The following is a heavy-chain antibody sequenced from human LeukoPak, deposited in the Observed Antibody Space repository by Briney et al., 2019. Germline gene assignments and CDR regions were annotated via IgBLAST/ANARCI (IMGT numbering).Heavy chain of an antibody. CDR2: ISSSSSYI. J-gene: IGHJ4*02. CDR3: ASTAMGDYFDY. D-gene: IGHD5-18*01. V-gene: IGHV3-21*01. Sequence: GGSLRLSCAASGFTFSSYSMNWVRQAPPKGLELVSSISSSSSYIYYADSVKGRFTISRDNAKNSLYLQMNSLRAEDTAVYYCASTAMGDYFDYWGQGTLVTVSS. CDR1: GFTFSSYS.